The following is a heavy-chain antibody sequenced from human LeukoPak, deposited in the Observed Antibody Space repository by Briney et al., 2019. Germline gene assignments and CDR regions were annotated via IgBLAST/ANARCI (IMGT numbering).Heavy chain of an antibody. Sequence: GGSLRLSCAASGFTFSSYSMNWVRQAPGKGLEWVSYISSSSSTIYYADSVKGRFTISRDNAKNSLYLQMNSLRAEDTAVYYCAKFFAPSGGASGWTWAIECWGQGTLVTVSS. V-gene: IGHV3-48*01. D-gene: IGHD6-25*01. CDR3: AKFFAPSGGASGWTWAIEC. J-gene: IGHJ4*02. CDR1: GFTFSSYS. CDR2: ISSSSSTI.